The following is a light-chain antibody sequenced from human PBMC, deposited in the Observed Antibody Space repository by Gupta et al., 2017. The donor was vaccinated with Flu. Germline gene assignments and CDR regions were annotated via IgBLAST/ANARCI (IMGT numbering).Light chain of an antibody. CDR3: MQTVQIPHT. Sequence: DIVLTQFPLSLSVSLGESAAITCRASQSLLHSRTEHCVDWYVQKPGQSPQLLIYLASNRASGVPERLNGSGSGTDFTLKIGRVEAEDAGIYYCMQTVQIPHTFGQGTNLEIK. CDR1: QSLLHSRTEHC. J-gene: IGKJ2*01. V-gene: IGKV2-28*01. CDR2: LAS.